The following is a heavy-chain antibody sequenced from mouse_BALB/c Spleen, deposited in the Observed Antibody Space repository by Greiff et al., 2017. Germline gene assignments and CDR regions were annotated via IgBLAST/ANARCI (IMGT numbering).Heavy chain of an antibody. V-gene: IGHV3-6*02. CDR2: ISYDGSN. J-gene: IGHJ3*01. CDR3: AREGEVRRAFAY. D-gene: IGHD2-14*01. Sequence: EVQLVESGPGLVKPSQSLSLTCSVTGYSITSGYYWNWIRQFPGNKLEWMGYISYDGSNNYNPSLKNRISITRDTSKNQFFLKLNSVTTEDTATYYCAREGEVRRAFAYWGQGTLVTVSA. CDR1: GYSITSGYY.